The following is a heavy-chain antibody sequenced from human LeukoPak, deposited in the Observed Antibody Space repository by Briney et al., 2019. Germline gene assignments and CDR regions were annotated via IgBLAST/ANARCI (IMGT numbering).Heavy chain of an antibody. V-gene: IGHV4-31*03. J-gene: IGHJ4*02. CDR3: AVTRKWFGELLSHFDY. CDR2: IYYSGST. Sequence: PSQTLSLTCTVSGGSISSGDYYWSWIRQPPGKGLEWIGYIYYSGSTYYNPSLKSRVTISVDTSKNQFSLKLSSVTAADTAVYYCAVTRKWFGELLSHFDYWGQGTLVTVSS. D-gene: IGHD3-10*01. CDR1: GGSISSGDYY.